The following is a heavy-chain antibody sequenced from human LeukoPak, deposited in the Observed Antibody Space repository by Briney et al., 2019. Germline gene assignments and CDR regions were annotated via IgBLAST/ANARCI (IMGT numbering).Heavy chain of an antibody. CDR2: INHSGST. D-gene: IGHD3-16*02. J-gene: IGHJ5*02. CDR3: AREGYRRRWFDP. Sequence: KPSETLSLTCTVYGGSFSGYYWSWIRQPPGKGLEWIGEINHSGSTNYNPSLKSRVTISTDTSKNQFSLKLSSVTAADTAVFYCAREGYRRRWFDPWGQGTLVTVSS. CDR1: GGSFSGYY. V-gene: IGHV4-34*01.